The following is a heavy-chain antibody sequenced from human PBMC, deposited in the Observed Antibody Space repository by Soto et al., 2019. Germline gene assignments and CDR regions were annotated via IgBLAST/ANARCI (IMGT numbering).Heavy chain of an antibody. CDR1: GFTFSSYA. D-gene: IGHD4-17*01. V-gene: IGHV3-30-3*01. J-gene: IGHJ6*02. CDR3: ARDRQGRRHGDYRVYYYYGMDV. CDR2: ISYDGSNK. Sequence: GGSLRLSCAASGFTFSSYAMHWVRQAPGKGLEWVAVISYDGSNKYYADSVKGRFTISRDNSKNTLYLQMNSLRAEDTAVYYCARDRQGRRHGDYRVYYYYGMDVWGQGTTVTVSS.